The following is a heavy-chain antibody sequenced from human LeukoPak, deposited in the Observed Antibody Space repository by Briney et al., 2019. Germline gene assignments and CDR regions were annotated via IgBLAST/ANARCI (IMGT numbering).Heavy chain of an antibody. CDR3: ARTPRYDFWSGYSNWFDP. Sequence: GASVKASCKASDYTFTKYGLSWVRQTPGQGLEWMGWISTYNGNTIYAQNLQGRVTMTTDTSTSTAYMELRSLRSDDTAVYYCARTPRYDFWSGYSNWFDPWGQGTLVTVSS. CDR1: DYTFTKYG. J-gene: IGHJ5*02. CDR2: ISTYNGNT. V-gene: IGHV1-18*01. D-gene: IGHD3-3*01.